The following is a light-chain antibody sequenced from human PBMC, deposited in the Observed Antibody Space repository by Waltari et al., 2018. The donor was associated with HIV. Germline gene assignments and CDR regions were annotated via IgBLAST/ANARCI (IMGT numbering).Light chain of an antibody. CDR1: SSDVGGYNY. Sequence: QSALTQPRSMSGSPGQSVTISCTGTSSDVGGYNYVSWYQQHPGKAPKLLIFDVNKRPSGVPDRFSGSKSGNTASLTISGLQAEDDADYYCCSNADNYRWVFGGGTKLTVL. CDR3: CSNADNYRWV. V-gene: IGLV2-11*01. CDR2: DVN. J-gene: IGLJ2*01.